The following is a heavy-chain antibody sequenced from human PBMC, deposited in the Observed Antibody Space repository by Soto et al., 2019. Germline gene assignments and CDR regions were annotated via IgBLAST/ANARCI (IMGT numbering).Heavy chain of an antibody. CDR3: AISSYSSSSPLYGMDV. CDR1: GYTFTGYY. Sequence: VASVKVSCKASGYTFTGYYMHWLRQAPGRGLEWMGWINPNSGGTNYAQKFQGSVTMTRDTSISTAYMELSRLRSDDTAVYYCAISSYSSSSPLYGMDVWGQGTTVTVSS. J-gene: IGHJ6*02. V-gene: IGHV1-2*04. CDR2: INPNSGGT. D-gene: IGHD6-6*01.